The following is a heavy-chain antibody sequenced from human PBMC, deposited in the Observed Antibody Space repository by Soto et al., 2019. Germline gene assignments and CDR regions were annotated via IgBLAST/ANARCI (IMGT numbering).Heavy chain of an antibody. CDR2: IIPIFGTA. Sequence: QVQLVQSGAEVKKPGSSVKVSCKASGGTFSSYAISWVRQAPGQGLEWMGGIIPIFGTANYAQKFQGSVTITADESTSTAYMELSSLRSEDTAVYYCARQRPLAALPDGYFDYWGQGTLVTVSS. J-gene: IGHJ4*02. CDR1: GGTFSSYA. V-gene: IGHV1-69*01. D-gene: IGHD6-13*01. CDR3: ARQRPLAALPDGYFDY.